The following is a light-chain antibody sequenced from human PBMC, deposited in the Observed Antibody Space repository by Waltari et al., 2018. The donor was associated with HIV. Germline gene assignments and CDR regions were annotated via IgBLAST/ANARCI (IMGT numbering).Light chain of an antibody. V-gene: IGLV2-14*01. J-gene: IGLJ2*01. CDR2: EVS. Sequence: QSALTQPASVSGSPGQSITISCTGTSSDIGGYNSVSWYQQHPGKGPKLMIYEVSNRPAGVSNRFSGSKSGNTASLTISGLQAEDEGDYYCSSYTTSSTIIFGGGTKLTVL. CDR1: SSDIGGYNS. CDR3: SSYTTSSTII.